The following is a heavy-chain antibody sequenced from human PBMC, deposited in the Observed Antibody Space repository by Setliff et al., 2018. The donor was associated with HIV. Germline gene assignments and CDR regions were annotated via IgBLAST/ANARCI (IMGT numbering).Heavy chain of an antibody. J-gene: IGHJ4*01. D-gene: IGHD3-10*01. CDR3: ASFFGDYGY. V-gene: IGHV3-13*01. CDR2: DTVTGAT. CDR1: GFTFYNYG. Sequence: GGSLRLSCTASGFTFYNYGFHWVRRVTGKGLEWVAGDTVTGATYYPNSVLGRFTISRDDGGSYLQMNNLRVEDTAVYYCASFFGDYGYWGHGTQVTVSS.